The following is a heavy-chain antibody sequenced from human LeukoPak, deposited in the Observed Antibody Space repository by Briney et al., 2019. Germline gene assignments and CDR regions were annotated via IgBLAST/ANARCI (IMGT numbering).Heavy chain of an antibody. Sequence: GGSLRLSCAASGLTFSSYWMSWVRQAPGKGLEWVANIKQDGSEKYYVDSVKGRFTISRDNAKNSLYLQMNSLRAEDTAVYYCARDRWDYGGKNDYWGQGTLVTVSS. V-gene: IGHV3-7*01. D-gene: IGHD4-23*01. CDR1: GLTFSSYW. CDR2: IKQDGSEK. J-gene: IGHJ4*02. CDR3: ARDRWDYGGKNDY.